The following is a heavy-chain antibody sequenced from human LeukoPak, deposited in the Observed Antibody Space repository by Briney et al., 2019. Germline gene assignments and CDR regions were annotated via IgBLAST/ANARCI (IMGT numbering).Heavy chain of an antibody. J-gene: IGHJ4*02. CDR2: IFGDGPGL. CDR3: TREGGSTDAGF. D-gene: IGHD5/OR15-5a*01. CDR1: GFSFSASS. Sequence: GGSLRLSCEAFGFSFSASSMNWVRQAPGKGLEWVSSIFGDGPGLYYADSVKGRFTIPRDNGKNSVYLEMNSLRDDDTAVYYCTREGGSTDAGFWGQGTLVTVSS. V-gene: IGHV3-21*06.